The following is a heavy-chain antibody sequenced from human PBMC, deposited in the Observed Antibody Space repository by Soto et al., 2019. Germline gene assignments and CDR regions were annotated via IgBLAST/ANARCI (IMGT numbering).Heavy chain of an antibody. CDR3: AKDREVAVRWYFDL. Sequence: EVQLLESGGGLVQPGGSLRLSCAASGFTFSSYAMSWVRQAPGKGLEWVSTFSGSGGSTYYAAYVKGRFTISRDNSKNTLYLQMDSLRAEDTAVYYCAKDREVAVRWYFDLWGRGTLVTVSS. CDR2: FSGSGGST. D-gene: IGHD6-6*01. V-gene: IGHV3-23*01. CDR1: GFTFSSYA. J-gene: IGHJ2*01.